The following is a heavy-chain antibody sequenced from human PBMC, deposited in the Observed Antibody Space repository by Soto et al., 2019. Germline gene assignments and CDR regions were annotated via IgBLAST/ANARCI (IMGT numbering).Heavy chain of an antibody. D-gene: IGHD4-17*01. CDR2: IYYSGST. J-gene: IGHJ4*02. Sequence: SETLSLTCTVSGGSISSYYWSWIRQPPGKGLEWIGYIYYSGSTNYNPSLKSRVTISVDTSKNQFSLKLSSVTAADTAVYYCARLRNDYGDLVDYWGQGTLVTVSS. CDR3: ARLRNDYGDLVDY. CDR1: GGSISSYY. V-gene: IGHV4-59*08.